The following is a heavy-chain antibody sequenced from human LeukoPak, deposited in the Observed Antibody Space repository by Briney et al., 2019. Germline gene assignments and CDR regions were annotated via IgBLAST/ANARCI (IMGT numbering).Heavy chain of an antibody. CDR2: IYSGGNT. D-gene: IGHD4-23*01. V-gene: IGHV3-66*01. CDR1: GFTFSSYS. Sequence: GGSLRLSCAASGFTFSSYSMNWVRQAPGKGLEWVSVIYSGGNTYYADSVKGRFTISRDNSKNTLYLQMNSLRAEDTAVYYCARFNFYGGTPFDYWGQGTLVTVSS. CDR3: ARFNFYGGTPFDY. J-gene: IGHJ4*02.